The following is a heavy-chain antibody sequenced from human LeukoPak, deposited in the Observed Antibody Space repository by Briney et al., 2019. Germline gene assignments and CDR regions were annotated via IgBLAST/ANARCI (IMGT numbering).Heavy chain of an antibody. V-gene: IGHV4-30-4*01. CDR1: GGSISSGDYY. Sequence: SQTLSLTCTVSGGSISSGDYYWSWIRQPPGKGLEWIGYIYYSGSTYYNPSLKSRVTISVDTSKNQFSMKLSSVSAADTAVYYCARIMTTGTYYYYYGMDVWGQGTTVTVSS. D-gene: IGHD4-11*01. J-gene: IGHJ6*02. CDR2: IYYSGST. CDR3: ARIMTTGTYYYYYGMDV.